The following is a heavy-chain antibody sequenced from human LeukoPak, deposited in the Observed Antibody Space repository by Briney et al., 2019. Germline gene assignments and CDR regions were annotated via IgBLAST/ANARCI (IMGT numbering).Heavy chain of an antibody. V-gene: IGHV1-69*13. CDR2: IIPIFGTA. D-gene: IGHD3-22*01. J-gene: IGHJ5*02. Sequence: SVKVSCKASGGTFSSYAISWVRQAPGQGLEWMGGIIPIFGTANYAQKFQGRVTITADESTSTAYMELSSLRSEDTAVYYCARGPYLITMIVGEFDPWGQGTLVTVSS. CDR1: GGTFSSYA. CDR3: ARGPYLITMIVGEFDP.